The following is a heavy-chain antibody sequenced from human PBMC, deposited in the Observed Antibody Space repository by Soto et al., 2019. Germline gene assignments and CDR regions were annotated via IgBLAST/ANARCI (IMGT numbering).Heavy chain of an antibody. V-gene: IGHV3-30*18. J-gene: IGHJ6*03. Sequence: GGSLRLSCAASGFTFSSYGMHWVRQAPGKGLEWVAVISYDGSNKYYADSVKGRFTISRDNSKNTLYLQMNSLRAEDTAVYYCAKRGGGPKYYYYYYMDVWGKGTTVTVSS. CDR1: GFTFSSYG. CDR3: AKRGGGPKYYYYYYMDV. CDR2: ISYDGSNK. D-gene: IGHD2-15*01.